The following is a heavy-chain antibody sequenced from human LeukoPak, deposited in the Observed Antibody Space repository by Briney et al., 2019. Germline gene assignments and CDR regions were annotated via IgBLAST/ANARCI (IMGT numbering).Heavy chain of an antibody. Sequence: GGSLRLSCAASGFTFSSYDMHWVRQATGKGLEWVSAIGTAGDTYYPGSVKGRFTISRENAKNSLYLQMNGLRAGDTAVYYCARATVTYYYDSSGLTPASAFDIWGQGTMVTVSS. V-gene: IGHV3-13*01. CDR3: ARATVTYYYDSSGLTPASAFDI. CDR1: GFTFSSYD. D-gene: IGHD3-22*01. CDR2: IGTAGDT. J-gene: IGHJ3*02.